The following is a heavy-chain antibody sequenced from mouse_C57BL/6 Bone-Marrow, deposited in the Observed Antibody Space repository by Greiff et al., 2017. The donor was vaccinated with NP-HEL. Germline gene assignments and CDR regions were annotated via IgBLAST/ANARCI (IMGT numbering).Heavy chain of an antibody. Sequence: VQLQQSGPGLVQPSQSLSITCTVSGFSLTSYGVHWVRQSPGKGLEWLGVIWSGGSTDYNAAFISRLSISKDNSKSQVFFKMNNLQADDTAIYYCARIYYDYEAWFAYWGQGTLVTVSA. CDR1: GFSLTSYG. CDR2: IWSGGST. J-gene: IGHJ3*01. V-gene: IGHV2-2*01. CDR3: ARIYYDYEAWFAY. D-gene: IGHD2-4*01.